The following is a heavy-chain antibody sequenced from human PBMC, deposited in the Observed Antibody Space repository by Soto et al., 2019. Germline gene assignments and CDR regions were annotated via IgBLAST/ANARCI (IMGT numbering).Heavy chain of an antibody. CDR3: AQARTEVLRFLEWPQYYYYGMDV. D-gene: IGHD3-3*01. Sequence: SGPTLVNPTQTLTLTCTFSGFSLSTSGVGVGWIRQPPGKALEWLALIYWNDDKRYSPSLKSRLTITKDTSKNQVVLTMTSMDPVDTATYYCAQARTEVLRFLEWPQYYYYGMDVWGQGTTVTVSS. J-gene: IGHJ6*02. CDR2: IYWNDDK. CDR1: GFSLSTSGVG. V-gene: IGHV2-5*01.